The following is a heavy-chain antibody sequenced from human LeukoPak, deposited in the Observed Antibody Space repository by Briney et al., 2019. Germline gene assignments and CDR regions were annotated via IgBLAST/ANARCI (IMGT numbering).Heavy chain of an antibody. J-gene: IGHJ4*02. Sequence: GGSLRLSCAASGFTFSSYSMIWVRQAPGKGLEWVSYISSSSSTIYYADSVKGRFTISRDNAKNSLYLQMNSLRAEDTAVYYCARDRHRYSYDTGGYPPYWGQGTLVTVSS. V-gene: IGHV3-48*01. CDR2: ISSSSSTI. D-gene: IGHD3-22*01. CDR3: ARDRHRYSYDTGGYPPY. CDR1: GFTFSSYS.